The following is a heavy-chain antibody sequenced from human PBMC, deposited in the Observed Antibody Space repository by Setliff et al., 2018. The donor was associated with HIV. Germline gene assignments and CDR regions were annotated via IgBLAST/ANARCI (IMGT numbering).Heavy chain of an antibody. Sequence: SLKISCAASGFPFSRCGMHWVRQAPGKGLEWVALIWYDGSDKYYADSVKGRFTISRDNSKNILYLQMNSLRADDTAVYYCARAPGIAVTGRYFQHWGQSTLVTVSS. D-gene: IGHD6-19*01. CDR2: IWYDGSDK. V-gene: IGHV3-33*01. CDR1: GFPFSRCG. J-gene: IGHJ1*01. CDR3: ARAPGIAVTGRYFQH.